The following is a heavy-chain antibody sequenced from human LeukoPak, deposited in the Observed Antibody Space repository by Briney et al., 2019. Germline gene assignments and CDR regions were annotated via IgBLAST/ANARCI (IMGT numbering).Heavy chain of an antibody. V-gene: IGHV4-59*01. CDR3: ARDRRDWYPGAFDI. CDR1: GGSFSGYY. Sequence: SETLSLTCAVYGGSFSGYYWSWIRQPPGKGLEWIGYIYYSGSTNYNPSLKSRVTISVDTSKNQFSLKLSSVTAADTAVYYCARDRRDWYPGAFDIWGQGTMVTVSS. CDR2: IYYSGST. J-gene: IGHJ3*02. D-gene: IGHD3-9*01.